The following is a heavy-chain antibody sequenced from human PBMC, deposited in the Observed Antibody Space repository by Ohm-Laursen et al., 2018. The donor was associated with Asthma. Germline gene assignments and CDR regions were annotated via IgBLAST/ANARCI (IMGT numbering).Heavy chain of an antibody. CDR3: ARKAGSCITSNCYSLDF. J-gene: IGHJ4*02. CDR2: INSVFGTS. CDR1: GGTLGTSV. V-gene: IGHV1-69*13. D-gene: IGHD2-15*01. Sequence: SVKVSCKSLGGTLGTSVIGWVRQAPGQGLEWLGGINSVFGTSTYAQKFRDRFTITADESTSTVYMTLSSLTSEDTAVYYCARKAGSCITSNCYSLDFWGQGTLVTVSS.